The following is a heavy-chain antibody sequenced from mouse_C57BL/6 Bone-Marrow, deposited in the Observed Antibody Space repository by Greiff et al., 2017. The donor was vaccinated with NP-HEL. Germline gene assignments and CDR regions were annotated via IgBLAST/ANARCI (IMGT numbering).Heavy chain of an antibody. V-gene: IGHV1-50*01. CDR2: IDPSDSYT. CDR3: ERGYYGSSYEYFDV. J-gene: IGHJ1*03. CDR1: GYTFTSYW. D-gene: IGHD1-1*01. Sequence: QVQLQQSGAELVKPGASVKLSCKASGYTFTSYWMQWVKQRPGQGLEWIGEIDPSDSYTNYNQKFKGKATLTVDTSSSTAYRQLSSLTSEDSAVYYCERGYYGSSYEYFDVWGTGTTVTVSS.